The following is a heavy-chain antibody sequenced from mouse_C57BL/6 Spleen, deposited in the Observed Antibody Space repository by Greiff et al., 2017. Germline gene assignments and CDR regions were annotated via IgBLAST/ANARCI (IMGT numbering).Heavy chain of an antibody. J-gene: IGHJ4*01. D-gene: IGHD2-10*01. V-gene: IGHV5-17*01. CDR2: ISSGSSTI. Sequence: EVKLVESGGGLVKPGGSLKLSCAASGFTFSDYGMHWVRQAPEKGLEWVAYISSGSSTIYYADTVKGRFTISRDNATNTLFLQMTSLRSEDTAMYYCARNLLLYAMDYWGQGTSVTVSS. CDR1: GFTFSDYG. CDR3: ARNLLLYAMDY.